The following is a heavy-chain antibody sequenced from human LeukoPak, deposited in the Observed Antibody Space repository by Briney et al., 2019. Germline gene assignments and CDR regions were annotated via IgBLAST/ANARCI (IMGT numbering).Heavy chain of an antibody. Sequence: SGPTLVNPTQTLTLTCTFSGFSLSTSGVGVGWIRQPPGKALEWLALIYWDDDKRYSLSLKSRLTITKDTSKNQVGLTMTNMDPVDTATYYCAHRASPDRYGDYVREMNWFDPWGQGTLVTVSS. CDR3: AHRASPDRYGDYVREMNWFDP. CDR2: IYWDDDK. V-gene: IGHV2-5*02. D-gene: IGHD4-17*01. CDR1: GFSLSTSGVG. J-gene: IGHJ5*02.